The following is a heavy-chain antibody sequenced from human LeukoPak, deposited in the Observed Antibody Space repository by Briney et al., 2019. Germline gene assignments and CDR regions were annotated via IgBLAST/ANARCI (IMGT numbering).Heavy chain of an antibody. Sequence: SETLSLTCTVSGGSISSSSYYWGWIRQPPGKGLEWIGSIYYSGSTYYNPSLKSRVTISVDTSKNQFSLKLSSVTAADTAVYYCARETVGAMSTDYWGQGTLVTVSS. CDR2: IYYSGST. J-gene: IGHJ4*02. CDR3: ARETVGAMSTDY. CDR1: GGSISSSSYY. D-gene: IGHD1-26*01. V-gene: IGHV4-39*07.